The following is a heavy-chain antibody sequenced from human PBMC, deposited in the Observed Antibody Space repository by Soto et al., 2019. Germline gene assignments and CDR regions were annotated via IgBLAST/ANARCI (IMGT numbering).Heavy chain of an antibody. CDR3: ARHTRFGYYYYYMDV. J-gene: IGHJ6*03. V-gene: IGHV4-59*08. CDR1: GGSISSYY. Sequence: TSETLSLTCTVSGGSISSYYWSWIRQPPGKGLEWIGYIYYSGSTNYNPSLKSRVTISVDTSKNQFSLKLSSVTAADTAVYYCARHTRFGYYYYYMDVWGKGTTVTVSS. D-gene: IGHD3-10*01. CDR2: IYYSGST.